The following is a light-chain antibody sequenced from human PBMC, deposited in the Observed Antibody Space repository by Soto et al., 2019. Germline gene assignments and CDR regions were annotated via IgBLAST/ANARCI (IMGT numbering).Light chain of an antibody. Sequence: QSALTQPASVSGSPGQSITISCTGTNSDVGGYNYVSWYQLHPGKAPKLMIYEVSNRPSGVSTRFSGSKSGNTASLTISGLQAEDEAEYYCSSYRFSSTLLVVGTGTKLTVL. J-gene: IGLJ1*01. V-gene: IGLV2-14*01. CDR3: SSYRFSSTLLV. CDR1: NSDVGGYNY. CDR2: EVS.